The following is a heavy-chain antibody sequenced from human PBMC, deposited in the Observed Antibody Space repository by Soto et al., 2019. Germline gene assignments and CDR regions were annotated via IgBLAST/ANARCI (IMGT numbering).Heavy chain of an antibody. CDR3: ARRHREVPALIGDYFDY. V-gene: IGHV3-30*04. J-gene: IGHJ4*02. D-gene: IGHD2-2*01. CDR1: GFTFSSFA. CDR2: VSFDGNRQ. Sequence: QVQLVESGGGVVQPGKSLTLSCAASGFTFSSFAMHWVRQPPGKGLEWAAVVSFDGNRQYFSDSVKGRFTISRDNSKNTVSLHMNSLRDDDSALYYCARRHREVPALIGDYFDYWGQGTLVTVSS.